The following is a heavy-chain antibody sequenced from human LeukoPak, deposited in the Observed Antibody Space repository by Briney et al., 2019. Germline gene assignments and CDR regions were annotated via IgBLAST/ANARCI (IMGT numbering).Heavy chain of an antibody. V-gene: IGHV1-69*06. D-gene: IGHD6-19*01. CDR1: GGTFSSYA. CDR2: IIPIFGTA. J-gene: IGHJ4*02. Sequence: ASVEVSCKASGGTFSSYAISWVRQAPGQGLEWMGGIIPIFGTANYAQKFQGRVTITADKSTSTAYMELSSLRSEDTAVYYCASLTGRQWLARDWGQGTLVTVSS. CDR3: ASLTGRQWLARD.